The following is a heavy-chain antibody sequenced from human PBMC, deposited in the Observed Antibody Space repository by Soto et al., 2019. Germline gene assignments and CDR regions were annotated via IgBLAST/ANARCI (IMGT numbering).Heavy chain of an antibody. D-gene: IGHD6-13*01. Sequence: SETLSLTCTVSGGSISSGDYYRSWIRQPPGKGLEWIGYIYYSGSTYYNPSLKSRVTISVDTSKNQFSLKLSSVTAADTAVYYCASQEGIAAAGTLDYWGQGTLVTVSS. V-gene: IGHV4-30-4*01. J-gene: IGHJ4*02. CDR2: IYYSGST. CDR3: ASQEGIAAAGTLDY. CDR1: GGSISSGDYY.